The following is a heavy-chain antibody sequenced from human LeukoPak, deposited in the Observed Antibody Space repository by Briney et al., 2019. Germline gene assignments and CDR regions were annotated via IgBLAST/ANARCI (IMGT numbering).Heavy chain of an antibody. Sequence: SETLSLTCTFSGGSISTYHWSWIRQPPEKGLEWIGYIYKGSTNYNPSLKSRVTISVVTSKNQFSLKLRSVTAADTAVYYCARLTRDGYTTFWGQGTLVTVSS. CDR2: IYKGST. D-gene: IGHD5-24*01. CDR1: GGSISTYH. V-gene: IGHV4-59*01. J-gene: IGHJ4*02. CDR3: ARLTRDGYTTF.